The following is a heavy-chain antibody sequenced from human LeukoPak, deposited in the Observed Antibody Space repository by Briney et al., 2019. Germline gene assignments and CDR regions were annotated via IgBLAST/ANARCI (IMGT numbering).Heavy chain of an antibody. J-gene: IGHJ4*02. Sequence: ASVKVSCKASGYTFTGYYMHWVRQAPGQGLEWMGRINPNSGATNFAQRFQGRVTMTRDTSISTAYTELSRLKSDDTAVYYCARETKLEWLLIFDYWGQGTLVTVSS. D-gene: IGHD3-3*01. V-gene: IGHV1-2*06. CDR1: GYTFTGYY. CDR3: ARETKLEWLLIFDY. CDR2: INPNSGAT.